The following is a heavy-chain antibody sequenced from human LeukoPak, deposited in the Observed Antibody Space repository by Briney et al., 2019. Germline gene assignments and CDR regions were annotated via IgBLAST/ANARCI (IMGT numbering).Heavy chain of an antibody. Sequence: RGSLRLSCAASGFTFSGYSMNWVRQAPGKGLEWVSYISWSSSTIYYADSVKGRFTISRDNAKNSLYLQMNSLRAEDTAVYYCARDHREVTVDYWGQGTLVTVSS. CDR3: ARDHREVTVDY. J-gene: IGHJ4*02. V-gene: IGHV3-48*01. CDR2: ISWSSSTI. D-gene: IGHD5-18*01. CDR1: GFTFSGYS.